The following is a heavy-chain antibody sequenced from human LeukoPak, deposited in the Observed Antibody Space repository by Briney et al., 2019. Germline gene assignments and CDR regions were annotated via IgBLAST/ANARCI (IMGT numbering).Heavy chain of an antibody. V-gene: IGHV4-34*01. CDR1: GGSFSGYY. CDR3: ARGLSRLRRGSFDP. D-gene: IGHD4-17*01. Sequence: SETLSLTCVVYGGSFSGYYWSWLRQPPGKGLKWIGKINHSGSTNYNPSLKSRVTISVDTSKNQFSLKLSSVTAADTAVYYCARGLSRLRRGSFDPWGQGTLVTVSS. CDR2: INHSGST. J-gene: IGHJ5*02.